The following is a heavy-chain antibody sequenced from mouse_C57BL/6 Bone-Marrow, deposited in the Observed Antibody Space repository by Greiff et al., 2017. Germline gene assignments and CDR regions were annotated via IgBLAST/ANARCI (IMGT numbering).Heavy chain of an antibody. D-gene: IGHD2-4*01. CDR3: ARNYRIYYDYDEAMDY. CDR1: GFSLTSYG. J-gene: IGHJ4*01. CDR2: IWRGGST. Sequence: VKLMESGPGLVQPSQSLSITCTVSGFSLTSYGVHWVRQSPGTGLEWLGVIWRGGSTDYNTAFISRLSIRKYNSKSQVFFKMNSLQADDTAIYYCARNYRIYYDYDEAMDYWGQGTSGTVSS. V-gene: IGHV2-2*01.